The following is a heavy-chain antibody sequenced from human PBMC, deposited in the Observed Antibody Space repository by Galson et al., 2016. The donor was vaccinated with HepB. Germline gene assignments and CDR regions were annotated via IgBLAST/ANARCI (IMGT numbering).Heavy chain of an antibody. CDR1: GFTFDEYA. V-gene: IGHV3-9*01. Sequence: SLRLSCAASGFTFDEYAMHWVRQAPGKGLEWVSGINWNSGSITYADTVKGRVTITRDNAKNSLYLQMNSLRPEDTALYYCTKDSWTAAKYFHHWGQGTLVTVSS. CDR3: TKDSWTAAKYFHH. CDR2: INWNSGSI. D-gene: IGHD3/OR15-3a*01. J-gene: IGHJ1*01.